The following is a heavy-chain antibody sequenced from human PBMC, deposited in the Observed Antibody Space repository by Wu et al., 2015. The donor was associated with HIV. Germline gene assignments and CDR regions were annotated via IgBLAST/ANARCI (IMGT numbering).Heavy chain of an antibody. CDR2: INPSGGST. D-gene: IGHD3-10*01. CDR3: ARDPPVGSFYYYYGMDV. V-gene: IGHV1-46*01. J-gene: IGHJ6*02. CDR1: GYTFTSYY. Sequence: QVQLVQSGAEVKKPGASVKVSCKASGYTFTSYYMHWVRQAPGQGLEWMGIINPSGGSTSYAQKFQGRVTMTRDTSTSTVYMELSSLRSEDTAVYYCARDPPVGSFYYYYGMDVWGQGTTVTVSS.